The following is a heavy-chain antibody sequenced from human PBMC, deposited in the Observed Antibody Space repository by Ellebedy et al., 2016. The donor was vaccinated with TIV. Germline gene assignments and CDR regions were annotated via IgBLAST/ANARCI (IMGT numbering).Heavy chain of an antibody. CDR1: GFTFSDYA. CDR3: AKDTDLTVGATTGAFDV. CDR2: ISGTRGGA. V-gene: IGHV3-23*01. Sequence: GESLKISCVASGFTFSDYAMSWVRQAPGKGPEWVSGISGTRGGALHADSVKGRFTISRDNSRNTLYLQMNSLRVEDTAMYYCAKDTDLTVGATTGAFDVWGRGTMVTVSS. J-gene: IGHJ3*01. D-gene: IGHD1-26*01.